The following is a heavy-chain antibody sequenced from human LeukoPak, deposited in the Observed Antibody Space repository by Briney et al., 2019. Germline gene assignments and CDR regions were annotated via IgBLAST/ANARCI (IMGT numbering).Heavy chain of an antibody. CDR2: IDPNTGGT. V-gene: IGHV1-2*06. CDR1: GYTLSNHA. J-gene: IGHJ4*02. CDR3: ASLYDIVGTTVDY. Sequence: GASVKVSCKGSGYTLSNHAFSWVRQAPGQGLEWMGRIDPNTGGTKSAKNFQGRVTMTRDTSISTAYMALSGLRSDDTAVYYCASLYDIVGTTVDYWGQGTLVTVSS. D-gene: IGHD1-14*01.